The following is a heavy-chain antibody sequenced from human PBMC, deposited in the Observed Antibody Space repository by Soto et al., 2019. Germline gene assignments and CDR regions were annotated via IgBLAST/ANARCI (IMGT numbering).Heavy chain of an antibody. J-gene: IGHJ6*02. CDR2: IYYSGST. V-gene: IGHV4-61*01. CDR3: ARDHLEQAYYYHGMDV. Sequence: PSETLSLTCTVSGGSVSSGSYYWSWIRQPPGKGLEWIGYIYYSGSTNYNPSLKSRVTISVDTSKNQFSLKLSSVTAADTAVYYCARDHLEQAYYYHGMDVWGQGTTVTVSS. D-gene: IGHD1-1*01. CDR1: GGSVSSGSYY.